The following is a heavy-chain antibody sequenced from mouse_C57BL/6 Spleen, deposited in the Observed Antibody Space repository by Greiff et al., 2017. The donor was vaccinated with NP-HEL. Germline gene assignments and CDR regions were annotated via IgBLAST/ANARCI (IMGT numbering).Heavy chain of an antibody. CDR3: ARWGLAWFAY. CDR2: ISSGSSTI. D-gene: IGHD3-1*01. Sequence: EVKLVESGGGLVKPGGSLKLSCAASGFTFSDYGMHWVRQAPEKGLEWVAYISSGSSTIYYADTVKGRFTISRDNAKNTLFLQMTSLRSEDTAMYYCARWGLAWFAYWGQGTLVPVSA. J-gene: IGHJ3*01. V-gene: IGHV5-17*01. CDR1: GFTFSDYG.